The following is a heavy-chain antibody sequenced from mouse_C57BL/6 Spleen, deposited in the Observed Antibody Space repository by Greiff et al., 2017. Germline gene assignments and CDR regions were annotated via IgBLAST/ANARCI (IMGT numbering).Heavy chain of an antibody. V-gene: IGHV1-82*01. CDR1: GYAFRSSW. CDR3: ATHGGYCIFDY. CDR2: MYPGDGDT. J-gene: IGHJ2*01. Sequence: QVRLQQSGPGLVQPAASVQISCKVSGYAFRSSWMNWVKQRHGKGLEWIGRMYPGDGDTNYNGKFNGKATLSADKSSSTAYMQLSSLTSEDSAVYFCATHGGYCIFDYWGQCTTLPVSS. D-gene: IGHD2-3*01.